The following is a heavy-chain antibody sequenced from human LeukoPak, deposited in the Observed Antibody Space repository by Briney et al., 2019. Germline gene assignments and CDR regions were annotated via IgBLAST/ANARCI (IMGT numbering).Heavy chain of an antibody. CDR2: IKKDGSEK. D-gene: IGHD5/OR15-5a*01. Sequence: QPGGSLRLSCAASGFTFSSYWMSWVRQAPGKGLEWVANIKKDGSEKYYVDSVKGRFTISRDNAKTSLYLQMNSLRAEDTAVYYCAKDTVKVSTIRRVPHYMDVWGKGTTVTISS. CDR3: AKDTVKVSTIRRVPHYMDV. J-gene: IGHJ6*03. V-gene: IGHV3-7*01. CDR1: GFTFSSYW.